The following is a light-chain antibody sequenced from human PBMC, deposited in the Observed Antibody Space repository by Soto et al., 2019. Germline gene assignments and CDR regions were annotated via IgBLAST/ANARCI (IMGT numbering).Light chain of an antibody. Sequence: DIQMTQSPSTLSASVGDTVTITCRASQSISSWLAWYQQKPGKAPKLLIYKASSLESGVPSRFSCSGSGTEFTLTISSLQPDDFATYYCQQYNNYPRTFGGGTKVEIK. J-gene: IGKJ4*01. V-gene: IGKV1-5*03. CDR2: KAS. CDR3: QQYNNYPRT. CDR1: QSISSW.